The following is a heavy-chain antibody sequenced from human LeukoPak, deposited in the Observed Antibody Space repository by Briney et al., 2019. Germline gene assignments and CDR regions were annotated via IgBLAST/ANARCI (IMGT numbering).Heavy chain of an antibody. CDR2: IYYSGST. Sequence: SSETLSLTCTVSGGSISSGDYYWSWIRQPPGKGLEWIGYIYYSGSTNYNPSLKSRVTISVDTSKNQFSLKLSSVTAADTAVYYCASNYYGSGSYYAYWGQGTLVTVSS. D-gene: IGHD3-10*01. CDR3: ASNYYGSGSYYAY. V-gene: IGHV4-61*08. J-gene: IGHJ4*02. CDR1: GGSISSGDYY.